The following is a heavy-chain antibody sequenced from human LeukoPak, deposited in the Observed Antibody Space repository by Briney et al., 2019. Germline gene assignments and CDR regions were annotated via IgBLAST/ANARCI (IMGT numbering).Heavy chain of an antibody. D-gene: IGHD6-13*01. J-gene: IGHJ4*02. CDR2: ISSNNGNT. Sequence: ASVKVSCKASGYTFTNYGVTWVRQAPGQGLEWMGWISSNNGNTNFAQKFQGRVTMTTDTSTSTAYMELRSLRSDDTAVYYCARDFRIAAAGLGYWGQGTLATVSS. CDR3: ARDFRIAAAGLGY. V-gene: IGHV1-18*01. CDR1: GYTFTNYG.